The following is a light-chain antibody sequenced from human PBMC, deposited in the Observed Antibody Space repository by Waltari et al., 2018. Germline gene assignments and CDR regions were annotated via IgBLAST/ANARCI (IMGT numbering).Light chain of an antibody. CDR2: WAS. CDR1: QSVLSSSNNKNY. V-gene: IGKV4-1*01. J-gene: IGKJ2*01. Sequence: DIVMTKSPDSLAVSLGERATINCKSSQSVLSSSNNKNYLAWYQQKPGQPPKLPIYWASTRESGVPDRFSGSGSGTDFTLTISSLQAEDVAVYYCQQYYTTPYTFGQGTKLEIK. CDR3: QQYYTTPYT.